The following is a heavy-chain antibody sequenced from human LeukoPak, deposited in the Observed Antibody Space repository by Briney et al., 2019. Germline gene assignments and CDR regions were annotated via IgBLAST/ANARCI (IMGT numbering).Heavy chain of an antibody. Sequence: GASVKVSCKASGYTFTGYYMHWVRQAPGQGLEWMGWIDPNSGGTNYAQKFQGRVTMTRDTSISTAYMELSRLRSDDTAVYYCARRYSGSYNAAFDIWGQGTMVTVSS. CDR1: GYTFTGYY. D-gene: IGHD1-26*01. V-gene: IGHV1-2*02. CDR2: IDPNSGGT. J-gene: IGHJ3*02. CDR3: ARRYSGSYNAAFDI.